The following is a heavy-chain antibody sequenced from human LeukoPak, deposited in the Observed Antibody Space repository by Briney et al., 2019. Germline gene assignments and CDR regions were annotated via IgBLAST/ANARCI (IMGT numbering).Heavy chain of an antibody. J-gene: IGHJ4*02. CDR3: ARCPGLLDPFDY. V-gene: IGHV3-23*01. Sequence: GGSLRLSCAASGFTFSSYAMSWVRQAPGKGLEWVSAISGSGGSTYYADSVKGRFTISRDNSKNTVYLQMNSLRAEDTAIYYCARCPGLLDPFDYWGQGILVTVSS. D-gene: IGHD2-8*01. CDR1: GFTFSSYA. CDR2: ISGSGGST.